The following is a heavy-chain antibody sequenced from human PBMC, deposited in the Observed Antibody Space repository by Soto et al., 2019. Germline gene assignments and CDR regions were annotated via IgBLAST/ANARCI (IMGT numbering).Heavy chain of an antibody. CDR2: IYHSGST. D-gene: IGHD3-16*02. J-gene: IGHJ4*02. V-gene: IGHV4-30-2*01. CDR1: GGSISSGGYS. Sequence: QLQLQESGSGLVKPSQTLSLTCAVSGGSISSGGYSWSWIRQPAGKGLEWIGYIYHSGSTYYNPSLKSRVTISVDRSKNQFSLKLSSVTAADTAVYYCARSPYDYVWGSYRWYYFDYWGQGTLVTVSS. CDR3: ARSPYDYVWGSYRWYYFDY.